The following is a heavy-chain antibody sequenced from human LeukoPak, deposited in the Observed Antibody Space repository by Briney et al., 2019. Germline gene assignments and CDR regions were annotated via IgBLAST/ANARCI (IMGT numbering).Heavy chain of an antibody. J-gene: IGHJ4*02. Sequence: SETLSLTCSVSGASISSSTYYWGWIRQPPGEGLEWIGYTYYSSSTYYNPSLKSRVTISVDTSKNQFSLMLNSVTAADTAVYYCATPGRIAVAGQFDYWGQGTLVAVSS. V-gene: IGHV4-39*01. D-gene: IGHD6-19*01. CDR1: GASISSSTYY. CDR2: TYYSSST. CDR3: ATPGRIAVAGQFDY.